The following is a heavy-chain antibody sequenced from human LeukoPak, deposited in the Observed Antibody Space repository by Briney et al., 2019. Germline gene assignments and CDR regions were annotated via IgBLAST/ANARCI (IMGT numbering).Heavy chain of an antibody. CDR1: GYTFTSYG. CDR2: IGAYNGNT. Sequence: ASVKVSCKAAGYTFTSYGISWVRQAPGQGLEWMGWIGAYNGNTNYAQKLQGRVTMTTDTSTSTAYMELRSLRSDDTAVYYCASTSAHYYDSSGYYLWGQGTLVTVSS. V-gene: IGHV1-18*01. CDR3: ASTSAHYYDSSGYYL. D-gene: IGHD3-22*01. J-gene: IGHJ4*02.